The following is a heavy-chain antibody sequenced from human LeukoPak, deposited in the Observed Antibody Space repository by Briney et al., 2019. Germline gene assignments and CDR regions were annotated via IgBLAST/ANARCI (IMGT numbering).Heavy chain of an antibody. Sequence: PGGSLRLSCAASGFTFSDYYMSWIRQAPGKGLEWVSYISSSGSTIYYADSVKGRFTISRDNAKNSLYLQMNSLRAEDTAVYYCARPPVAFYYYYMDVWGKGTTATVSS. J-gene: IGHJ6*03. D-gene: IGHD4-23*01. CDR2: ISSSGSTI. CDR1: GFTFSDYY. V-gene: IGHV3-11*01. CDR3: ARPPVAFYYYYMDV.